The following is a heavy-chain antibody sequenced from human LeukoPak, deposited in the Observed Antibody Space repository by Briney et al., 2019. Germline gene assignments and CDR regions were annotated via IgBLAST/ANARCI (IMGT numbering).Heavy chain of an antibody. CDR3: ARDGIAAVDFDY. CDR2: VNGDGSST. J-gene: IGHJ4*02. CDR1: GFTFSTYW. V-gene: IGHV3-74*01. D-gene: IGHD6-13*01. Sequence: PGGSLRLSCAASGFTFSTYWMHWVRQAPGKGLVWVSRVNGDGSSTNYADSVKGRFTISRDNAKNTLYLQMNSLRVEDTAVYYCARDGIAAVDFDYWGQGTLVTVSS.